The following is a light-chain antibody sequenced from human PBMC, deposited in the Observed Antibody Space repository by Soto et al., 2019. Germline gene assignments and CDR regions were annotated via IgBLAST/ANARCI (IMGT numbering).Light chain of an antibody. V-gene: IGKV1-5*03. CDR2: KAS. Sequence: DIQMTQSPSTLSASVGDRVTITCRASQSISSWLAWYQQKPGKATKLLIYKASSLESGVPSSISGSGSGTEFTLTISSLRRDDFAAYYCQQYNSLWTFGQGTKGEIK. J-gene: IGKJ1*01. CDR1: QSISSW. CDR3: QQYNSLWT.